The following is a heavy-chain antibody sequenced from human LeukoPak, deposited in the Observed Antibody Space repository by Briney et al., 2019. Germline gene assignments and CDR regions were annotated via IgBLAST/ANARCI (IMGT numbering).Heavy chain of an antibody. V-gene: IGHV4-34*01. D-gene: IGHD3-9*01. CDR2: INHSGST. J-gene: IGHJ4*02. CDR3: ATGYYYVDY. Sequence: SETLSLTCAVYGGSFSGYYWSWIRQPPGMGLEWIGEINHSGSTNYNPSLKSRVTISVDTSKNQFSLKLSSVTAADTAVYYCATGYYYVDYWGQGTLVTVSS. CDR1: GGSFSGYY.